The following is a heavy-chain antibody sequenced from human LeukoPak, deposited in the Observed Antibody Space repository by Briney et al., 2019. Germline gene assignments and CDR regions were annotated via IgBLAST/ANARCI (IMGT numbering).Heavy chain of an antibody. CDR2: VYPNSGGP. J-gene: IGHJ4*02. CDR1: GYTFTTYF. Sequence: ASVKVSCKAFGYTFTTYFIHWVRQAPGQGLEWMGWVYPNSGGPNYAQKFQGRVTMTRDTSISTAYMELSRLRSDDTAVYYCARKGETFGDYDFWGQGTLVTVSS. D-gene: IGHD4-17*01. CDR3: ARKGETFGDYDF. V-gene: IGHV1-2*02.